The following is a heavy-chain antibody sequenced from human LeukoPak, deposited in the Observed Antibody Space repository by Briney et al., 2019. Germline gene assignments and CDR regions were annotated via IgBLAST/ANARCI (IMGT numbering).Heavy chain of an antibody. D-gene: IGHD3-22*01. J-gene: IGHJ4*02. CDR1: GGSINLSPYY. V-gene: IGHV4-39*07. CDR3: ARAWRYYYDSSGYSQRRYFDY. Sequence: PSETLSLTCSVSGGSINLSPYYWGWIRQPPGKGLEWIGIIFYSGSTYYSPSLNSRVTISVDTSKNQFSLKLSSVTAADTAVYYCARAWRYYYDSSGYSQRRYFDYWGQGTLVTVSS. CDR2: IFYSGST.